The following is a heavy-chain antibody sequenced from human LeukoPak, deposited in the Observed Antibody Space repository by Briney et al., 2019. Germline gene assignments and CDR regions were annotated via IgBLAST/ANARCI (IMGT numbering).Heavy chain of an antibody. CDR3: ARAGPPDYDILTGHDNFDY. Sequence: SVKVSCKASRGTFSSYAISWVRQAPGQELEWMGGIIPIFGTANYAQKFQGRVTITADESTSTAYMELSSLRSEDTAVYYCARAGPPDYDILTGHDNFDYWGQGTLVTVSS. D-gene: IGHD3-9*01. J-gene: IGHJ4*02. CDR1: RGTFSSYA. V-gene: IGHV1-69*13. CDR2: IIPIFGTA.